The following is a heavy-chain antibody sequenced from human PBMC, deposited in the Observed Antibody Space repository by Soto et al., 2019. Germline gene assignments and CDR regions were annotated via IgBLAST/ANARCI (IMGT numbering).Heavy chain of an antibody. D-gene: IGHD6-25*01. Sequence: SETLSLTCTVSGGSISSYYWSWIRQPPGKGLEWIGYIYHSGSTYYNPSLKSRVTISVDTSKNQFSLKVSSVTAADTAVYYCAREAAGILNWFDPWGQGTLVTVSS. V-gene: IGHV4-59*12. J-gene: IGHJ5*02. CDR2: IYHSGST. CDR3: AREAAGILNWFDP. CDR1: GGSISSYY.